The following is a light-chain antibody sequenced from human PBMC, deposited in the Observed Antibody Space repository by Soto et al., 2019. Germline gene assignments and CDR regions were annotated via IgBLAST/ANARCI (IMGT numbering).Light chain of an antibody. CDR1: QNVNNY. V-gene: IGKV3-11*01. J-gene: IGKJ5*01. CDR3: QQRQHWPPIT. Sequence: EVVLTQSPATLSLSPGERATLSCRASQNVNNYLVWYHQKPGQAPRLLIYDASNRATSIPARFSGSGSGTDFTLTISSLEPEDFAVYHCQQRQHWPPITFCHGTRLEIK. CDR2: DAS.